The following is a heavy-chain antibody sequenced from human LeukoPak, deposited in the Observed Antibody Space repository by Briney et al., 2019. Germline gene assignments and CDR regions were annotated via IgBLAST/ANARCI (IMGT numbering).Heavy chain of an antibody. CDR2: INHSGST. V-gene: IGHV4-34*01. CDR3: ARDGSIFSLFAS. D-gene: IGHD3-9*01. Sequence: SETLSLTCAVYGGSFSGYYWSWIRQPPGKGLEWIGEINHSGSTNYNPSLKSRVTISVDTSKNQFSLKLSSVTAADTAVYFCARDGSIFSLFASSGQGTLVTVSS. J-gene: IGHJ5*02. CDR1: GGSFSGYY.